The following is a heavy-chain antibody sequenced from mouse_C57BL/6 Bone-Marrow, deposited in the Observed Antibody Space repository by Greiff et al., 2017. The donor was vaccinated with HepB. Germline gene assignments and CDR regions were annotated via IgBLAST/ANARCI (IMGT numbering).Heavy chain of an antibody. CDR3: ARRLLRSYWYFDV. D-gene: IGHD1-1*01. CDR1: GYSITSDY. V-gene: IGHV3-8*01. Sequence: EVKLQESGPGLAKPSQTLSLTCSVTGYSITSDYWNWIRKLPGNKLEYMGYISYSGSTYYNPSLKSRISITRDTSKNQYYRQLNSVTTEDTATYYCARRLLRSYWYFDVWGTGTTVTVSS. J-gene: IGHJ1*03. CDR2: ISYSGST.